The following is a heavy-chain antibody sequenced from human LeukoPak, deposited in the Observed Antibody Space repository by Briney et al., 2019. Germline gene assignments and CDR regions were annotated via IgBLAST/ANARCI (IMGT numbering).Heavy chain of an antibody. CDR1: GGSFSGYY. J-gene: IGHJ1*01. D-gene: IGHD6-13*01. Sequence: PSETLSLTCAVYGGSFSGYYWSWIRQPPGKGREWIGEINHSGSTNYNPSLKSRVTISVDTSKNQSSLKLSSVTAADTAVYYCARDRYSSSWYAKGGYFQHWGQGTLVTVSS. V-gene: IGHV4-34*01. CDR2: INHSGST. CDR3: ARDRYSSSWYAKGGYFQH.